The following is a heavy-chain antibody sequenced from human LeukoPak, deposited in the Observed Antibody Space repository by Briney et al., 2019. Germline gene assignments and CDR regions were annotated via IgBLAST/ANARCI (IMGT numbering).Heavy chain of an antibody. J-gene: IGHJ6*03. V-gene: IGHV1-46*01. CDR1: GYTFTGYY. D-gene: IGHD6-6*01. Sequence: GASVKVSCKASGYTFTGYYMHWVRQAPGQGLEWMGIINPSGGSTSYAQKFQGRVTMTRDMSTSTVYMELSSLRSEDTAVYYCARDSSSSRWYYYYYYYMDVWGKGTTVTVSS. CDR3: ARDSSSSRWYYYYYYYMDV. CDR2: INPSGGST.